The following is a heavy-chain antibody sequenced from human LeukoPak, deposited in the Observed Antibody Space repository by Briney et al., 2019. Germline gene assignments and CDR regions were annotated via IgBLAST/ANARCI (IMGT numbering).Heavy chain of an antibody. CDR1: GFTFSSYW. CDR2: INSDGSST. Sequence: GGSLRLSCEASGFTFSSYWMHWVRQAPGKGLVWVSRINSDGSSTSYADSVKGRFTISRDNAKNTLYLQMNSLRAEDTAVYYCARVRWYYYGMDVWGQGTTVTVSS. J-gene: IGHJ6*02. V-gene: IGHV3-74*01. D-gene: IGHD3-16*02. CDR3: ARVRWYYYGMDV.